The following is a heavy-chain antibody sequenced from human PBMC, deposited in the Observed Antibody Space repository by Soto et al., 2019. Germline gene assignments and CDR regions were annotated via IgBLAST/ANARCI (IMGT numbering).Heavy chain of an antibody. CDR1: GYTLTSYG. CDR2: ISAYNGNT. D-gene: IGHD4-17*01. V-gene: IGHV1-18*01. CDR3: ARDDYGDYNLYYYYGMDV. Sequence: ASVKVSCKASGYTLTSYGISWVRQAPGQGLEWMGWISAYNGNTNYAQKLQGRATMTTDTSTSTAYMELRSLRSDDTAVYYCARDDYGDYNLYYYYGMDVWGQGTTVTVSS. J-gene: IGHJ6*02.